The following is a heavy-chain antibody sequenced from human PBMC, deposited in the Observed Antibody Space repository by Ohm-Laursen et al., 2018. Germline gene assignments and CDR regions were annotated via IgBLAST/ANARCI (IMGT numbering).Heavy chain of an antibody. Sequence: SLRLSCAASGFIFSSYSVNWVRQAPGKGLEWVSSISSTSTYMYYADSVKGRFTISRDNSKNTLYLQMNSLRADDTAVYYCANHRSATWVHKRFDYWGQGTLVTVSS. CDR3: ANHRSATWVHKRFDY. CDR2: ISSTSTYM. J-gene: IGHJ4*02. CDR1: GFIFSSYS. D-gene: IGHD5-24*01. V-gene: IGHV3-21*04.